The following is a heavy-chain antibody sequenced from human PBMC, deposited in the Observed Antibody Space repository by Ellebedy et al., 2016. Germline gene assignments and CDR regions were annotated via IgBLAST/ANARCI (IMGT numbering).Heavy chain of an antibody. CDR2: IKPDGSEK. Sequence: GGSLRLSCAASRFTFSSFWMSWVRQAPGKGLEWVANIKPDGSEKNYVDSVRGRFTISRDNAKNSLYLQMNSLTVEDTAVYHCARDRYWGQGTLITVSP. J-gene: IGHJ4*02. CDR1: RFTFSSFW. CDR3: ARDRY. V-gene: IGHV3-7*01.